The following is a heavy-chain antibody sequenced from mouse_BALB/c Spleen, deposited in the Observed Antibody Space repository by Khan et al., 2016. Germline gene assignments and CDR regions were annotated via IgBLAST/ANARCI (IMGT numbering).Heavy chain of an antibody. CDR3: TRIYDY. CDR1: GYTFTDYE. J-gene: IGHJ2*01. Sequence: QVQLQQSGAELVRPGASVTLSCKASGYTFTDYEMHWVKQTPVHGLEWIGAIDPETGGTAYNQKFKGKATLTADKSSSTAYMELRSLTSEDSAVYYCTRIYDYWGQGTTLTVSS. CDR2: IDPETGGT. V-gene: IGHV1-15*01.